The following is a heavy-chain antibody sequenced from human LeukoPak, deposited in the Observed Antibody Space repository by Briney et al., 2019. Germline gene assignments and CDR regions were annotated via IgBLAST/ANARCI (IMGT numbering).Heavy chain of an antibody. CDR1: GFSLNSTA. Sequence: PGGSLRLSCTASGFSLNSTAMHCARQAPGKGLEWVAFIRFDGSTKYYADSVKGRFTISRDNSKNTLYLQMNSPTAEDTAVYYCAGVVATTTSYNGFDPWGQGTLVTVSS. J-gene: IGHJ5*02. D-gene: IGHD5-12*01. V-gene: IGHV3-30*02. CDR2: IRFDGSTK. CDR3: AGVVATTTSYNGFDP.